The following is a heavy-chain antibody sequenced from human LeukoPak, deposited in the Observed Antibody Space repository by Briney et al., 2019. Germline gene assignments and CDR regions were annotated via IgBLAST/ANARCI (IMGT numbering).Heavy chain of an antibody. CDR3: ARAPYYYDSSGYHSYYYGMDV. CDR2: IYYSGST. J-gene: IGHJ6*02. Sequence: SETLSLTCTVSGGSISSYYWSWIRQPPGKGLEWIGYIYYSGSTNYNPSLKSRVTISVDTSKNRFSLKLSSVTAADTAVYYCARAPYYYDSSGYHSYYYGMDVWGQGTTVTVSS. CDR1: GGSISSYY. V-gene: IGHV4-59*01. D-gene: IGHD3-22*01.